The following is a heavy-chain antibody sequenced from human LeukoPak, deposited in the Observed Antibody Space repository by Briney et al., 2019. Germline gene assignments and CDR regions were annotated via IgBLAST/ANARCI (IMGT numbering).Heavy chain of an antibody. V-gene: IGHV4-59*01. CDR3: ARDSGSGSWYDY. CDR2: IYHSGST. J-gene: IGHJ4*02. CDR1: GDSISSYY. Sequence: PSETLSLTFTVSGDSISSYYWSWIRQSPGKGLEWIGYIYHSGSTNYNPSLKSRVTISIDTSKNQFSLKLSSVTAADPAVYYGARDSGSGSWYDYWGQGTLVSVSS. D-gene: IGHD6-13*01.